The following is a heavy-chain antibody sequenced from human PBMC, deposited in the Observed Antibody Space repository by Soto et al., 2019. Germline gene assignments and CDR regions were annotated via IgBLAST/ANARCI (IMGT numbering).Heavy chain of an antibody. Sequence: ASVKVSCRASGSTFTSYGTSWVRQSPGKGLAWMGCISAYIGNTTYAQKLQGRVTMTTDTSTSIDYMELSSQRTYDAAVYYCARGKLQTTVRPRCIDVWGQVTTIIFAS. CDR3: ARGKLQTTVRPRCIDV. J-gene: IGHJ6*02. D-gene: IGHD1-1*01. CDR2: ISAYIGNT. V-gene: IGHV1-18*04. CDR1: GSTFTSYG.